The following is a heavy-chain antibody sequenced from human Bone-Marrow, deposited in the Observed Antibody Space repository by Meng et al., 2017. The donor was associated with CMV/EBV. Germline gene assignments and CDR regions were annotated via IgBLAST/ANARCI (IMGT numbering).Heavy chain of an antibody. D-gene: IGHD3-9*01. J-gene: IGHJ4*02. CDR2: ISYDGSNK. CDR3: AKDLADYDTLAY. CDR1: GFTFSSYG. V-gene: IGHV3-30*18. Sequence: CEACGFTFSSYGMHWVRQAPGKGLEWVAVISYDGSNKSYADSVKGRFTISRDNSKNTLYLQMNSLRAEDTAVYYCAKDLADYDTLAYWGQGTLVTVSS.